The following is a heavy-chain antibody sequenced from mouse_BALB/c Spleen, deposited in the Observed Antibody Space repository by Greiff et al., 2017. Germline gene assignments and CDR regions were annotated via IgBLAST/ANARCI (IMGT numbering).Heavy chain of an antibody. CDR1: GFTFSSFG. CDR2: ISSGSSTI. Sequence: EVQVVESGGGLVQPGGSRKLSCAASGFTFSSFGMHWVRQAPEKGLEWVAYISSGSSTIYYADTVKGRFTISRDNPKNTLFLQMTSLRSEDTAMYYCARGDYGSSYGYYAMDYWGQGTSVTVSS. J-gene: IGHJ4*01. V-gene: IGHV5-17*02. D-gene: IGHD1-1*01. CDR3: ARGDYGSSYGYYAMDY.